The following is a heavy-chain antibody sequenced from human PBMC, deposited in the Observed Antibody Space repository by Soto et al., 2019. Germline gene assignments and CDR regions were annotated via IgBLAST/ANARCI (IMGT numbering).Heavy chain of an antibody. Sequence: QVQLVDSGGGVVQPGRSLRLSCAASGFTFSSYGLHCVRQAPGKGLEWVAVIWYDVSNKYYADSVKGRFTIYRDKSKNTLYLQMNSLRAEDTAVYYFARVWSLYCSGGSCSGDAFDIWGQGTMVTVSS. D-gene: IGHD2-15*01. CDR3: ARVWSLYCSGGSCSGDAFDI. CDR2: IWYDVSNK. V-gene: IGHV3-33*01. J-gene: IGHJ3*02. CDR1: GFTFSSYG.